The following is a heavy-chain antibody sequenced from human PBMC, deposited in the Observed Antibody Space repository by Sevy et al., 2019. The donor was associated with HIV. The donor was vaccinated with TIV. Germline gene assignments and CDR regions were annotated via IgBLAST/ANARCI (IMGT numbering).Heavy chain of an antibody. J-gene: IGHJ4*02. D-gene: IGHD3-9*01. V-gene: IGHV3-15*01. CDR3: TTDTSTGYFDWLLDFDY. CDR2: IQSKTDGGTT. CDR1: GFTFSSAW. Sequence: GGSLSLSCAASGFTFSSAWMSWVRQAPGKGLEWVGRIQSKTDGGTTDYAASVKGRFTISRDDSVNTLYLQMNSLTTDDTAVYYCTTDTSTGYFDWLLDFDYWGQGTLVTVSS.